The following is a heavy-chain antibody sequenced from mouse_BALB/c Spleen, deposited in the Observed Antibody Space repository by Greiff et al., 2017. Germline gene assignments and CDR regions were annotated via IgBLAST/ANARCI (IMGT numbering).Heavy chain of an antibody. J-gene: IGHJ4*01. CDR2: IYPGDGDT. D-gene: IGHD1-1*01. CDR1: GYAFSSYW. CDR3: ARGTVVVFYAMDY. Sequence: VNVVESGAELVRPGSSVKISCKASGYAFSSYWMNWVKQRPGQGLEWIGQIYPGDGDTNYNGKFKGKATLTADKSSSTAYMQLSSLTSEDSAVYFCARGTVVVFYAMDYWGQGTSVTVSS. V-gene: IGHV1-80*01.